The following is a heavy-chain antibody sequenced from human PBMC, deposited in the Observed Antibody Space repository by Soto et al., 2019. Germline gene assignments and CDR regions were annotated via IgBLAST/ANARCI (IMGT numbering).Heavy chain of an antibody. V-gene: IGHV1-69*01. CDR3: ERGALFGVVISSRLDV. D-gene: IGHD3-3*01. CDR2: IIPIFGTA. CDR1: GGTFSSYA. Sequence: QVQLVQSGAEVKKPGSSVKVSCKASGGTFSSYAISWVRQAPGQGLEWMGGIIPIFGTANYAQKFQGRVTITADEATSTAYMELSSMRSEDTAVYYCERGALFGVVISSRLDVWGQGTPVTVSS. J-gene: IGHJ6*02.